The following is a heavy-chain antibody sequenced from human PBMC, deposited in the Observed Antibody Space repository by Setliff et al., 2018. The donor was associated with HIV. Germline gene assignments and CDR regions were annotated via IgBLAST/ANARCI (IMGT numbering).Heavy chain of an antibody. V-gene: IGHV4-30-4*08. CDR1: GGSISSGDYY. CDR3: ATAAILTGYYTYYYGMDA. J-gene: IGHJ6*02. D-gene: IGHD3-9*01. CDR2: VYYSGST. Sequence: SETLSLTCTVSGGSISSGDYYWSWIRQPPGKGLEWIGYVYYSGSTYYNPSLKSRVTISVDTSKNQFSLKLSSVTAADTAVYYCATAAILTGYYTYYYGMDAWGQGTTVTVSS.